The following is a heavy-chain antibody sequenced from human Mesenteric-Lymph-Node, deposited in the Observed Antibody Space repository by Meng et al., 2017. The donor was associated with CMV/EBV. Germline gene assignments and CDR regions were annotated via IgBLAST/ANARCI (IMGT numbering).Heavy chain of an antibody. D-gene: IGHD3-3*01. J-gene: IGHJ4*02. CDR2: IRQDGGDK. CDR1: GFTFSRYW. Sequence: GESLKISCAASGFTFSRYWMSWVRQAPGKGPEWVANIRQDGGDKYYVDSVKGRFTISRDNAKNSLYLQMNSLRAEDTAVYYCTRDLYVYHRDDVWSGYYPFEYWGQGTLVTVSS. CDR3: TRDLYVYHRDDVWSGYYPFEY. V-gene: IGHV3-7*01.